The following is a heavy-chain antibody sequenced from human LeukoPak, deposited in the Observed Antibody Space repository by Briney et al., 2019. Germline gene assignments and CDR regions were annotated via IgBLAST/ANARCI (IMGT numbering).Heavy chain of an antibody. D-gene: IGHD5-18*01. Sequence: SGPTLVKPTPALTLTWTFSGFSLRTSGGGVGWIRQPPGKALEWLAYIYWADDKRYSPALKSRLTITKDTSKNQVVLTVTNMDPVDTATYYCAPRKVDTPMGPWGQGTLVTVSS. V-gene: IGHV2-5*02. CDR1: GFSLRTSGGG. J-gene: IGHJ5*02. CDR2: IYWADDK. CDR3: APRKVDTPMGP.